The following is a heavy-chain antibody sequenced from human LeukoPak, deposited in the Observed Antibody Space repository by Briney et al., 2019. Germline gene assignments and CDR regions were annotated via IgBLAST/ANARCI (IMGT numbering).Heavy chain of an antibody. CDR1: GFTFSSIW. V-gene: IGHV3-7*02. CDR2: IKHDGSET. CDR3: AKNGGPHGMDV. J-gene: IGHJ6*02. D-gene: IGHD3-16*01. Sequence: GGSLRLSCATSGFTFSSIWMSWVRQAPGKGLEWVANIKHDGSETNYVDSVKGRFTISRDNAKNSLHLQMNSLRVEDTAVYYCAKNGGPHGMDVWGQGTTVAVSS.